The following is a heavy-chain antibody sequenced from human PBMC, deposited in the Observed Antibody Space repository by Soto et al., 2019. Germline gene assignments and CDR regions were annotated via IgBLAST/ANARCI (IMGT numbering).Heavy chain of an antibody. Sequence: QVQLVQSGAEVKKPGSSVKVSCKASGGTFSSYAISWVRQAPGQGLEWMVGIIPIFGTANYAQKFQGRVTITADESTSTAYMELGSLRSEDTAVYYCARSLGYCSSTSCVVAATPENYYYYGMDVCGHGATVTVS. CDR3: ARSLGYCSSTSCVVAATPENYYYYGMDV. CDR1: GGTFSSYA. CDR2: IIPIFGTA. D-gene: IGHD2-2*01. J-gene: IGHJ6*02. V-gene: IGHV1-69*01.